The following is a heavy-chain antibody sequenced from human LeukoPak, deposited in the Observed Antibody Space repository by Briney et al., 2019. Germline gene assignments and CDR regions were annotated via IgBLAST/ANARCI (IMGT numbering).Heavy chain of an antibody. J-gene: IGHJ4*02. V-gene: IGHV3-7*01. CDR1: GFTFSSYW. D-gene: IGHD6-13*01. CDR2: IKQDGSEK. Sequence: GGSLRLSCAASGFTFSSYWMSWVRQAPGKGLEWVANIKQDGSEKYYVDSVKGRFTISRDNAKNSLYLQMNSLRAEDTAVYYCASSPGRYSSLGFDYWGQGTLVTVSS. CDR3: ASSPGRYSSLGFDY.